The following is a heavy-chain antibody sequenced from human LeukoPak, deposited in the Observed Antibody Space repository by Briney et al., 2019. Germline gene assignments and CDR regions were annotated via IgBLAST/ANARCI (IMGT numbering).Heavy chain of an antibody. Sequence: QTGGSLRLSCAASGFTFSSYGMHWVRQAPGKGLEWVAVISYDGSNKYYADSVKGRFTISRDNSKSTLYLQMNSLRAEDTAVYYCAKSTLGSSWFDYWGQGTLVTVSS. CDR3: AKSTLGSSWFDY. CDR1: GFTFSSYG. V-gene: IGHV3-30*18. CDR2: ISYDGSNK. D-gene: IGHD6-13*01. J-gene: IGHJ4*02.